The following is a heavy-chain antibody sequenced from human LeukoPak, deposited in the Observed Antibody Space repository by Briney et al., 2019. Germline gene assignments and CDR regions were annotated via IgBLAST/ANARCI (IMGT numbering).Heavy chain of an antibody. J-gene: IGHJ3*02. Sequence: SGTLSLTCAVSGGSFSSSNWWSWVRQPPGNGMDWIGEIYHSGSTNYNPSLKSRVTILVDKSKNQFSLKLSSVTAADTAVYYCARAPIVVELNAFDIWGQGTMVTVSS. D-gene: IGHD2-21*01. CDR3: ARAPIVVELNAFDI. V-gene: IGHV4-4*02. CDR2: IYHSGST. CDR1: GGSFSSSNW.